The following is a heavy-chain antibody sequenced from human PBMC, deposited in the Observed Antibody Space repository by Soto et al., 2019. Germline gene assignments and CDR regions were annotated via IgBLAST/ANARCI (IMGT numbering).Heavy chain of an antibody. CDR2: ITGSVGAT. CDR3: AKEKEVETTAPWYFDL. J-gene: IGHJ2*01. CDR1: GFTFSRYA. D-gene: IGHD4-17*01. Sequence: EVQLLESGGGLVQPGGSLRLSCAASGFTFSRYAMTWVRQAPGKGLEWVSSITGSVGATFYADSVKGPLNISRDNSKSTLDLQMNSLRVEDTAVYSWAKEKEVETTAPWYFDLRCRGTLVTVSS. V-gene: IGHV3-23*01.